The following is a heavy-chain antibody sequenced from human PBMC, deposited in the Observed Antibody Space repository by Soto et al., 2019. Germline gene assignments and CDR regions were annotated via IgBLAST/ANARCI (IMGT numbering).Heavy chain of an antibody. V-gene: IGHV1-3*01. CDR2: INAGNGNT. CDR1: GYTFTSYA. J-gene: IGHJ5*02. CDR3: ARDPLRYFDWLSPSP. D-gene: IGHD3-9*01. Sequence: ASVKVSCKASGYTFTSYAMHWVRQAPGQRLEWMGWINAGNGNTKYSQKFQGRVTITRDTSASTAYMELSSLRSEDTAVYYCARDPLRYFDWLSPSPWGQRTLVTVSS.